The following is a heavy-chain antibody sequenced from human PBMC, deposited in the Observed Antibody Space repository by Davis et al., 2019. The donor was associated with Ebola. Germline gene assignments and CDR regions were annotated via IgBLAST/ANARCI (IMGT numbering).Heavy chain of an antibody. CDR3: ARDQRISILGVAVYYYYGMDV. Sequence: GESLKISCAASGFTFDDYRMSWICQAPGKGLEWVSYISNSGSSIYYADFVKGRFTISRDNAKNFLYLQMNSLRAEDTAVYFCARDQRISILGVAVYYYYGMDVWGQGTTVTVSS. V-gene: IGHV3-11*01. D-gene: IGHD3-3*01. CDR1: GFTFDDYR. CDR2: ISNSGSSI. J-gene: IGHJ6*02.